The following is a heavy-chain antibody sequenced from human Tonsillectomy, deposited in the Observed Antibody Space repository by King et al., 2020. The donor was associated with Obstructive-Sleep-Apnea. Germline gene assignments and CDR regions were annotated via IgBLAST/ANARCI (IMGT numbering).Heavy chain of an antibody. CDR2: MNPNSGNT. J-gene: IGHJ6*02. V-gene: IGHV1-8*01. CDR1: GYIFTSYD. CDR3: ARDQYYYYAMDV. Sequence: VQLVESGAEVKKPGASVKVSCKASGYIFTSYDINWVRQATGQGLEWMGWMNPNSGNTGYAQKFQGRVTITRNTSISTAYLELTSLRSEDTAVYYCARDQYYYYAMDVWGQGTTVTVSS.